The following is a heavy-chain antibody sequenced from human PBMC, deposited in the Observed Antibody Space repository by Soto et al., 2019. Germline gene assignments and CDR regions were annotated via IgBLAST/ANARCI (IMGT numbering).Heavy chain of an antibody. D-gene: IGHD3-22*01. Sequence: QVQLQESGPGLVKPSWTLSLTCAVSGGSISSSKWWSWVRQPPGKGLEWIGQIYHGGSSDYNPSLTSRVTRAIDKYKTQFALKLSSVTAADTAVYYCARDRDSSDTGGMDVWGQGNTVTVSS. V-gene: IGHV4-4*02. CDR1: GGSISSSKW. J-gene: IGHJ6*02. CDR2: IYHGGSS. CDR3: ARDRDSSDTGGMDV.